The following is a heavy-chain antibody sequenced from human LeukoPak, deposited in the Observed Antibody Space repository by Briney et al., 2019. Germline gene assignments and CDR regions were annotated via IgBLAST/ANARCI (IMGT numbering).Heavy chain of an antibody. V-gene: IGHV4-61*02. J-gene: IGHJ4*02. Sequence: PSETLSLTCIVSGGSITSGSYYWSWIRQPAGKGLEWIGRIYTSGSTNYNPSLKSRVTMSVDTSKNQFSLKLSSVTAADTAVYYCARDRGYSYAFGYWGQGTLVTVSS. CDR1: GGSITSGSYY. CDR3: ARDRGYSYAFGY. CDR2: IYTSGST. D-gene: IGHD5-18*01.